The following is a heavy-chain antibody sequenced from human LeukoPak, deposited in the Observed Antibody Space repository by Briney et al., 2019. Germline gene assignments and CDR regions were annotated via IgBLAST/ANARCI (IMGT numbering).Heavy chain of an antibody. CDR2: INVDGSGA. D-gene: IGHD5-18*01. J-gene: IGHJ4*02. Sequence: GGSLRLSCAASGFTFSTYWMHWVRQAPGKGLVWVSHINVDGSGATYADSVKGRFTISRDNAKNSLYLQMNSLRAEDTAVYYCARDSWIQVWTQIDYWGQGTLVTVSS. V-gene: IGHV3-74*01. CDR3: ARDSWIQVWTQIDY. CDR1: GFTFSTYW.